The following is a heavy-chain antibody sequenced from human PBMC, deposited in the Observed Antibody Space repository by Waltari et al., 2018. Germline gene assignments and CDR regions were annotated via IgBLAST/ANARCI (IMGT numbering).Heavy chain of an antibody. CDR2: ISYEGSNK. J-gene: IGHJ4*02. Sequence: QVQLVESGGGVVQPGRSLRLSCAASGFTFSSYGMHWVRQAPGKGLEWVAVISYEGSNKYYADSVKGRFTISRDNSKNTLYLQMNSLRAEDTAVYYCAKGSRGGSYFDYWGQGTLVTVSS. V-gene: IGHV3-30*18. D-gene: IGHD1-26*01. CDR3: AKGSRGGSYFDY. CDR1: GFTFSSYG.